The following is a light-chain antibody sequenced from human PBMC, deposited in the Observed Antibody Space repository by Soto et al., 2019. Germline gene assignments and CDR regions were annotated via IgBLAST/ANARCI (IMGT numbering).Light chain of an antibody. V-gene: IGKV1-9*01. Sequence: IQLTQSPSSLSASVGDRVTITCRASQGIRDYLAWYQQKPGKAPKLLIYAASILEIGVPSRFSGSGSGTDFTLTISILQPEDFATYYYQQINSYPFTFGPGAKVDIK. CDR1: QGIRDY. CDR2: AAS. J-gene: IGKJ3*01. CDR3: QQINSYPFT.